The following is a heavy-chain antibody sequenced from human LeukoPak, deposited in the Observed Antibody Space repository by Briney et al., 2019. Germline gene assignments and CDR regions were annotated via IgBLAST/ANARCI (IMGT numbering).Heavy chain of an antibody. J-gene: IGHJ5*02. Sequence: PSETLSLTCTVSGGSISSGGYYWSWIRQHPGKGLEWIGYIYYSGSTYYNPSLKSRVTISVDTSKNQFSLKLSSVTAADTAVYYCALLGGTIVDWFDPWGQGTLVTVSS. D-gene: IGHD6-19*01. V-gene: IGHV4-31*03. CDR1: GGSISSGGYY. CDR3: ALLGGTIVDWFDP. CDR2: IYYSGST.